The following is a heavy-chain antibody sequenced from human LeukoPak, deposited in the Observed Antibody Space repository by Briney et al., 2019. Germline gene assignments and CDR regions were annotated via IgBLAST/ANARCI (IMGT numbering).Heavy chain of an antibody. V-gene: IGHV3-11*04. CDR2: ISSSGSTI. CDR3: ARDGYSSSWYPHDAFDI. CDR1: GFTFSDYY. Sequence: PGGSLRLSCAASGFTFSDYYMSWIRQAPGKGREWVSYISSSGSTIYYADSVKGRFTISRDNAKNSLYLQMNSLRAEDTAVYYCARDGYSSSWYPHDAFDIWGQGTMVTVSS. J-gene: IGHJ3*02. D-gene: IGHD6-13*01.